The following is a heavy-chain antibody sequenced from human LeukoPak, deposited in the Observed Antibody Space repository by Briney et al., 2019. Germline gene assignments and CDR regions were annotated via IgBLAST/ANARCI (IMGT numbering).Heavy chain of an antibody. J-gene: IGHJ4*02. CDR2: ISYDGINK. D-gene: IGHD1-14*01. CDR3: AKDTRDDHHSDY. Sequence: GGSLRLSCAASGFTFSAYGMYWVRQAPGRGLEWVAIISYDGINKYYPDSVKGRFTISRDNSKNTLYLQMNSLRAEDTAVYYCAKDTRDDHHSDYWGQGTLVTVSS. V-gene: IGHV3-30*18. CDR1: GFTFSAYG.